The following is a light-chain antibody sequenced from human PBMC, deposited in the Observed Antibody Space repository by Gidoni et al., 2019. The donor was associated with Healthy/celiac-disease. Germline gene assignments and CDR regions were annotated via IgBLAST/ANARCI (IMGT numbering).Light chain of an antibody. Sequence: SYKLTQPPPVSLSPGQTASITCSGDKLGDKYACWYQQKPGQSPVLVIYQDSKRPSGIPERFSGSNSGNTATLTISGTQAMDEADYYCQAWDSSTAVFGGGTKLTVL. J-gene: IGLJ2*01. CDR1: KLGDKY. CDR3: QAWDSSTAV. V-gene: IGLV3-1*01. CDR2: QDS.